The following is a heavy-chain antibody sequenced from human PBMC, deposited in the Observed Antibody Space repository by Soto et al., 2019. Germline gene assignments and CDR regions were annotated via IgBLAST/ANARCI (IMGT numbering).Heavy chain of an antibody. CDR3: ARGGRSAAQYYYYYMDV. D-gene: IGHD2-2*01. V-gene: IGHV1-2*04. J-gene: IGHJ6*03. CDR1: GYTFTGNY. CDR2: INPNSGGT. Sequence: ASVKVCCKASGYTFTGNYMHWVRQAPGQGLEWMGWINPNSGGTNYAQKFQGWVTMTRDTSISTAYMELSRLRSDDTAVYYCARGGRSAAQYYYYYMDVWGKGTTVTVSS.